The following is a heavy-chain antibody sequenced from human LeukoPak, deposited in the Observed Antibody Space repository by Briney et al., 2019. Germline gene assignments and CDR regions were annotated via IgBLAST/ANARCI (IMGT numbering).Heavy chain of an antibody. CDR3: ARMYAYYDFWSDY. Sequence: GGSLRLSCAASGFTVSSNYMSWVRQAPGKGLEWVSVIYSGGSTYYADSVKGRFTISRDNSKNTLYLQMNSLRAEDTAVYYCARMYAYYDFWSDYWGQGTLVTVSS. V-gene: IGHV3-53*01. D-gene: IGHD3-3*01. CDR2: IYSGGST. CDR1: GFTVSSNY. J-gene: IGHJ4*02.